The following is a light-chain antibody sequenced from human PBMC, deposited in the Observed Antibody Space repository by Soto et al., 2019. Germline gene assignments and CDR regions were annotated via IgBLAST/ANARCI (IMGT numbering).Light chain of an antibody. Sequence: TRAPDTLSVSPGERATLSCRASQAINNNVAWYQLKDGQVPRLLIYGASTRAADVPARFSGGGSGTEFTLTISSLQSEDFAEYHCQQYNNWPQTFGQGTKVDIK. V-gene: IGKV3-15*01. CDR1: QAINNN. CDR2: GAS. CDR3: QQYNNWPQT. J-gene: IGKJ1*01.